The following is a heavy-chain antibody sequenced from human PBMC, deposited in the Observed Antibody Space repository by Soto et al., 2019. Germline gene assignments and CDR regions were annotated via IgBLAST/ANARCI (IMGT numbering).Heavy chain of an antibody. V-gene: IGHV4-34*01. CDR3: ASLDSSGWYFDD. CDR1: GRSFSNPYFY. Sequence: QVQLQQWGAGLLKPSETLSLTCAVYGRSFSNPYFYWSWIRQPPGKGLEWIGEVNHRGGTNYTPSLKSRVTTSLDTSTNHFSLRLTSRTAAAPAGYSCASLDSSGWYFDDWGQGTLVTVSS. CDR2: VNHRGGT. J-gene: IGHJ4*02. D-gene: IGHD6-19*01.